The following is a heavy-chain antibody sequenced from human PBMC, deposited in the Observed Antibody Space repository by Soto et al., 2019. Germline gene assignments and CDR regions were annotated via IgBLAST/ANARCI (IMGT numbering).Heavy chain of an antibody. J-gene: IGHJ5*02. V-gene: IGHV6-1*01. CDR2: TYYRSKWYN. CDR1: GDSVSSNSAA. Sequence: QVQLQQSGPGLVKPSQTLSLTCAISGDSVSSNSAAWNWIRQSPSRGLEWLGRTYYRSKWYNDYALSVKSRITINPDTSKNQFSLQLNSVTPEDSAVYYCARDRGIAGSGRLGWFDPWGQGTLVTVSS. D-gene: IGHD6-13*01. CDR3: ARDRGIAGSGRLGWFDP.